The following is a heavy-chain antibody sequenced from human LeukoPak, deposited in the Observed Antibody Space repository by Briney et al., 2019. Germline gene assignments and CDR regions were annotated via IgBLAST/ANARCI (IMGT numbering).Heavy chain of an antibody. D-gene: IGHD4-11*01. Sequence: ASVKVSCKASGYTFTGYYMHWVRQAPGQGLEWMGWINPNSGGTNYAQKFQGRVTMTRDTSISTAYMELSRLRSDDTAVYYCARGWGTKYSNFRGRGYWGQGTLVTVSS. V-gene: IGHV1-2*02. CDR1: GYTFTGYY. CDR3: ARGWGTKYSNFRGRGY. CDR2: INPNSGGT. J-gene: IGHJ4*02.